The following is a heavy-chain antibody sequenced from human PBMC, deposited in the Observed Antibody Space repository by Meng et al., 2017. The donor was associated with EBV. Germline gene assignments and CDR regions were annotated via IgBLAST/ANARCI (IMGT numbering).Heavy chain of an antibody. CDR3: ARVGIAVAGTGDY. CDR2: INPNSGGT. J-gene: IGHJ4*02. Sequence: QGQLGQSGAGGKKPGASVKVSCKASGYTFTGYYMHWVRQAPGQGLEWMGRINPNSGGTNYAQKFQGRVTMTRDTSISTAYMELSRLRSDDTAVYYCARVGIAVAGTGDYWGQGTLVTVSS. CDR1: GYTFTGYY. D-gene: IGHD6-19*01. V-gene: IGHV1-2*06.